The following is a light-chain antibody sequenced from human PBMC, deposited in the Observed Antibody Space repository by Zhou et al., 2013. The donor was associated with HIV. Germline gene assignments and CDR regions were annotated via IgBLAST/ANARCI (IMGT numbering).Light chain of an antibody. CDR2: GAS. Sequence: IQMTQSPSSLSASVGDRVTITCRASQSISNSLNWYHHKPGKAPKFLIYGASSLESGVPSRFSGSGSGTDFTLTISTLQPEDFATYSCQQSYGALTFGGGTTVE. V-gene: IGKV1-39*01. CDR1: QSISNS. J-gene: IGKJ4*01. CDR3: QQSYGALT.